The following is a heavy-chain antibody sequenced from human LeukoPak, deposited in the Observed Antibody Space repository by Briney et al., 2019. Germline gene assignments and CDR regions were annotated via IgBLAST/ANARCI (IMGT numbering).Heavy chain of an antibody. CDR3: ARDLPHV. CDR2: ISYDGSNK. CDR1: GFTSSSYA. J-gene: IGHJ3*01. V-gene: IGHV3-30-3*01. Sequence: PGGSLRRSCAASGFTSSSYAMHWVRQAPGKGLEWVAVISYDGSNKYYADSVKGRFTISRDNSKNTLYLQMNSLRAEDTAVYYCARDLPHVWGQGTMVTVSS.